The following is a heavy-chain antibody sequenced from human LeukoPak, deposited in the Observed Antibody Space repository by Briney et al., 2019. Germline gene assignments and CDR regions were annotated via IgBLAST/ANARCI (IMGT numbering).Heavy chain of an antibody. CDR3: ARGGGYSYGYPYYYYMDV. V-gene: IGHV4-61*01. CDR2: IYYSGST. CDR1: GGSISSSSYY. Sequence: SETLSLTCTVSGGSISSSSYYWSWIRQPPGKGLEWIGYIYYSGSTNYNPSLKSRVTISVDTSKNQFSLKLSSVTAADTAVYYCARGGGYSYGYPYYYYMDVWGKGTTVTISS. J-gene: IGHJ6*03. D-gene: IGHD5-18*01.